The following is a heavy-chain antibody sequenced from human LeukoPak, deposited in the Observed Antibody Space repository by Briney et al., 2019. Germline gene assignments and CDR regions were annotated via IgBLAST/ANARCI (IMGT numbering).Heavy chain of an antibody. CDR1: GFTFSSYS. CDR2: ISSSSSYT. Sequence: PGGSLRLSCAASGFTFSSYSMNWVRQAPGKGLEWVSYISSSSSYTNYADSVKGRFTISRDNAKNSLYLQMNSLRAEDTAVYYCAKNLAAAGYYFDYWGQGTLVTVSS. D-gene: IGHD6-13*01. V-gene: IGHV3-21*05. CDR3: AKNLAAAGYYFDY. J-gene: IGHJ4*02.